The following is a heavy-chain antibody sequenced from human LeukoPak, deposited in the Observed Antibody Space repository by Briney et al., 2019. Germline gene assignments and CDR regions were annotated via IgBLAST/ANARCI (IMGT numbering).Heavy chain of an antibody. V-gene: IGHV4-34*01. Sequence: NPSETLSLTCAVYGGSFSGYYWSWIRQPPGKGLEWIGEINHSGSTNYNPSLKSRVTISVDTSKNQFSLKLSSVTAADTAVYYCARGKGRGYSYGFISVYFDYWGQGTLVTVSS. CDR2: INHSGST. D-gene: IGHD5-18*01. J-gene: IGHJ4*02. CDR1: GGSFSGYY. CDR3: ARGKGRGYSYGFISVYFDY.